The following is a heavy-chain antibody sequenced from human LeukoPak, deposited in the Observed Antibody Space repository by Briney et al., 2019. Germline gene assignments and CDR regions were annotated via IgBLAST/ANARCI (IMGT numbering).Heavy chain of an antibody. D-gene: IGHD3-10*01. CDR3: ARHRSMVRGVKYYYYMDV. Sequence: SETLSLTCAVYGGSFSGYYWSWIRQPPGKGLEWIGEINHSGSTNYNPSLKSRVTISVDTSKNQFSLKLSSVTAADTAVCYCARHRSMVRGVKYYYYMDVWGKGTTVTISS. V-gene: IGHV4-34*01. CDR2: INHSGST. CDR1: GGSFSGYY. J-gene: IGHJ6*03.